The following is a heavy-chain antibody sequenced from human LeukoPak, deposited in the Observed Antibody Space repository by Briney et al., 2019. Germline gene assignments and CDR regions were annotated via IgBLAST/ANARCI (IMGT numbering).Heavy chain of an antibody. V-gene: IGHV1-69*04. Sequence: GXEWMGRIIPILGIANYAQKFQGRVTITADKSTSTAYMELSSLRSEDTAVYYCARGSGNNDYWGQGTLVTVSS. CDR2: IIPILGIA. D-gene: IGHD3-10*01. J-gene: IGHJ4*02. CDR3: ARGSGNNDY.